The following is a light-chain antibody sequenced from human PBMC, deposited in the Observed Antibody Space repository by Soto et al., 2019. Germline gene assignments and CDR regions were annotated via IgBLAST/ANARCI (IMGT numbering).Light chain of an antibody. CDR2: DAS. CDR1: QSVSSY. V-gene: IGKV3-11*01. CDR3: QQRSNWPPWT. J-gene: IGKJ1*01. Sequence: EIVLTQSPATLSLSPWERATLSCRASQSVSSYLAWYQQKPGQAPRLLIYDASNRATGIPARFSGSGSGTDSTLTISSLEPEDFAVYYCQQRSNWPPWTFGQGTKVEIK.